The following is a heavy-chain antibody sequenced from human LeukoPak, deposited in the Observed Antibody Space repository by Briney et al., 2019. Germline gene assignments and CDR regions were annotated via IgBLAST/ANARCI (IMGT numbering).Heavy chain of an antibody. CDR3: ASTVTAHYYFDY. CDR1: GGSISSGDYY. Sequence: SQTLSLTCTVSGGSISSGDYYWSWIRQPPGKGLEWIGYIYYSGSTYYNPSLKSRVTISVDTSKNQFSLKLISVTAADTAVYYCASTVTAHYYFDYWGQGTLVTVSS. V-gene: IGHV4-30-4*01. J-gene: IGHJ4*02. D-gene: IGHD4-17*01. CDR2: IYYSGST.